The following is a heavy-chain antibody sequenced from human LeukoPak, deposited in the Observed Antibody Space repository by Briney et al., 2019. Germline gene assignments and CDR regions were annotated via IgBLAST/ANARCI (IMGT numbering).Heavy chain of an antibody. CDR1: GFSFSDHF. CDR2: ARDRPNGYTT. D-gene: IGHD3-10*01. J-gene: IGHJ4*02. CDR3: AKVEGTVIGGIIVTRLAY. V-gene: IGHV3-72*01. Sequence: GGSLRLSCVTSGFSFSDHFMDWVRQAPGKGLEGVGRARDRPNGYTTEYAASVKGRFIISRDESKKSVYLQMSSLKTEDTAVYYCAKVEGTVIGGIIVTRLAYWGQGTPVTVSS.